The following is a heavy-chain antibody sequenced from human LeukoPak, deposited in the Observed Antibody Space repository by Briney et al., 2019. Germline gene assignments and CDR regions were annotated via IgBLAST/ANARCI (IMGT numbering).Heavy chain of an antibody. CDR1: GYTLTELS. J-gene: IGHJ4*02. CDR2: FDPEDGET. CDR3: ATDRSGELLWGGFDY. Sequence: ASVTVSCKVSGYTLTELSMHWVRQAPGKGLEWMGGFDPEDGETIYAQKFQGRVTMTEDTSTDTAYVELSSLRSEDTAVYYCATDRSGELLWGGFDYWGQGTLVTVSS. V-gene: IGHV1-24*01. D-gene: IGHD3-10*01.